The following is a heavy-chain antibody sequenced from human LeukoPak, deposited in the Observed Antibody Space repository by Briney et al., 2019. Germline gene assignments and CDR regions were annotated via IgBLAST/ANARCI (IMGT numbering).Heavy chain of an antibody. D-gene: IGHD5-24*01. J-gene: IGHJ4*02. CDR2: IYTSGST. CDR3: ARVSLGTLRDGYNFFDY. V-gene: IGHV4-4*07. CDR1: GGSISSYY. Sequence: SETLSLTCTVSGGSISSYYWSWIRQPAGKGLEWIGRIYTSGSTNYNPSLKSRVTMSVDTSKNQFSLKLSSVTAADTAVYYCARVSLGTLRDGYNFFDYWGQGTLVTVSS.